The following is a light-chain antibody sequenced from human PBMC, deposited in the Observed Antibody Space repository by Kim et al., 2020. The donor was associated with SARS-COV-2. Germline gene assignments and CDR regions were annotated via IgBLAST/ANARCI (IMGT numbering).Light chain of an antibody. Sequence: ASVGDRVTLTCRASQDIRHHLAWFQQKPGKVPKSLIYDASNLQSGVPSKFSGSRSGTDFILTISSLQPEDFATYYCQQYNTFPWTFGQGTKVDIK. CDR1: QDIRHH. CDR2: DAS. J-gene: IGKJ1*01. CDR3: QQYNTFPWT. V-gene: IGKV1-16*02.